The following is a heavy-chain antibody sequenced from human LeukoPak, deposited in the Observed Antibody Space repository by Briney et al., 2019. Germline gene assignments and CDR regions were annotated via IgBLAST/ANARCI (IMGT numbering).Heavy chain of an antibody. CDR1: GFTFDDYA. J-gene: IGHJ4*02. CDR2: ISWNSGSI. V-gene: IGHV3-9*01. Sequence: GRSLRLSCAASGFTFDDYAMHWVRQAPGKGLEWVSGISWNSGSIGYADSVKGRFTISRDNAKNSLYLQMNSLRAEDTAVYYCARVSLPDIVVVVAANPFDYWGQGTLVTVSS. CDR3: ARVSLPDIVVVVAANPFDY. D-gene: IGHD2-15*01.